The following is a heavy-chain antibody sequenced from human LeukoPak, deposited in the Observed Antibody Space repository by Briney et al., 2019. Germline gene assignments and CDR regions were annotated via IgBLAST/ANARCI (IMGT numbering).Heavy chain of an antibody. CDR3: ARSGYGYVLDY. V-gene: IGHV4-34*01. Sequence: SETLSLTCAVYGGSFSGYYWSWIRQPPGKGLEWIGEINHSGSTNYNPSLKSRVTISADTSKNQFSLKLSSVTAADTAVYYCARSGYGYVLDYWGQGTLVTVSS. J-gene: IGHJ4*02. CDR2: INHSGST. CDR1: GGSFSGYY. D-gene: IGHD5-18*01.